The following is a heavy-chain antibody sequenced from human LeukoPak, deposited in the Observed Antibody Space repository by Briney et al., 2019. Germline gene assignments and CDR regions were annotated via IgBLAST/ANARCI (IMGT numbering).Heavy chain of an antibody. J-gene: IGHJ6*02. Sequence: PSETLSLTCAVYGGSFSGYYWSWIRQPPGKGLEWIGEINHSRSTNYNPSLKSRVTISVDTSKNQFSLKLSSVTAADTAVYYCARGLRLRTISPHYYGMDVWGQGTTVTVSS. CDR2: INHSRST. D-gene: IGHD3-3*01. V-gene: IGHV4-34*01. CDR3: ARGLRLRTISPHYYGMDV. CDR1: GGSFSGYY.